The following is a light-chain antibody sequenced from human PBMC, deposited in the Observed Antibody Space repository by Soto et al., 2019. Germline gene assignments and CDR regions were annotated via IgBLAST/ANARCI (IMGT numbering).Light chain of an antibody. CDR1: QTISSW. Sequence: DIQMTGSPSTXSXXVXXXXXXXXRASQTISSWLAWYQQKPGKAPKLLIYKASTLKSGVPSRFSGSGSGTEFTLTISSLQPDDFATYYCQHYNSYSEAFGQGTKVDIK. V-gene: IGKV1-5*03. J-gene: IGKJ1*01. CDR2: KAS. CDR3: QHYNSYSEA.